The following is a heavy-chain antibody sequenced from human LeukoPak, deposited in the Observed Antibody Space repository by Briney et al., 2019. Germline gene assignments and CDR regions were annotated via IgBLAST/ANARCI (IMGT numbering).Heavy chain of an antibody. CDR2: IYYSGST. CDR1: GGSIRSYS. J-gene: IGHJ4*02. CDR3: ARDLVR. Sequence: ETLSLTCTVSGGSIRSYSWGWIRQPPGKRLEWIGYIYYSGSTNYNPSLKSRVTISVDSSKIQFSLKLSSVTAADTAVYYCARDLVRGGRGTRVTVSA. V-gene: IGHV4-59*01. D-gene: IGHD2-21*01.